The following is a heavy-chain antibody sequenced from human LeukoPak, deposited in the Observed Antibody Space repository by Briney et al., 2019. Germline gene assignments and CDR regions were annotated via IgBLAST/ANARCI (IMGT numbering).Heavy chain of an antibody. J-gene: IGHJ3*02. Sequence: KPSETLSLTCTVSSGSISGYYWSWIPQPPGKGLEWIWYSYYSGSTSYSPSLKSRVTILVDMSKNQFSLKLSSVTPADTAVYFCARVRLGVGDAFDIWGQGTMVTVSS. V-gene: IGHV4-59*01. CDR3: ARVRLGVGDAFDI. D-gene: IGHD3-10*01. CDR2: SYYSGST. CDR1: SGSISGYY.